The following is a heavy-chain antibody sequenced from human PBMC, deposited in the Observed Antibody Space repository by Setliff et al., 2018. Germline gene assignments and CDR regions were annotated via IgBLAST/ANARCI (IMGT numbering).Heavy chain of an antibody. CDR1: GFTFSDYY. V-gene: IGHV3-11*06. CDR2: ISAINSYT. Sequence: GGSLRLSCVASGFTFSDYYISWVRQAPGKGLEWVSYISAINSYTNYADSVRGRFTVSRDNAKKSVFLQMNSLRVDDTAVYYCVRDTTSGWMLTNWGQGTLVTVSS. CDR3: VRDTTSGWMLTN. J-gene: IGHJ4*02. D-gene: IGHD6-25*01.